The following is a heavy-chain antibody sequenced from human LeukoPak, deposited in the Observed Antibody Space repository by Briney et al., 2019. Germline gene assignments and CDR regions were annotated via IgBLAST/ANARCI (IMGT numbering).Heavy chain of an antibody. CDR1: GGSISGYY. CDR3: ARVGSDWNDVRYNWFDP. J-gene: IGHJ5*02. V-gene: IGHV4-59*01. Sequence: PSETLSLTCTVSGGSISGYYWNWIRQPPGKGLEWIGYIHYSGITNYNPSLRSRVTISVDSSKNQFSLKLMSVTAADTAVYYCARVGSDWNDVRYNWFDPWGRGTLVTVSS. CDR2: IHYSGIT. D-gene: IGHD1-1*01.